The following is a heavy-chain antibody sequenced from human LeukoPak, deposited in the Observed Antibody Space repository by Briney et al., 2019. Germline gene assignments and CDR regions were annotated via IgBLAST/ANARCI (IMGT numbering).Heavy chain of an antibody. V-gene: IGHV4-38-2*02. D-gene: IGHD3-22*01. CDR3: ARDRERWLFSY. Sequence: SETLSLTCAVSGYSISSGYYWGWIRQPPGKGLEWIGTIYHSGGTYYNPSLRSRLTISLDTSKNQFSLTLTSVTAADTAVYYCARDRERWLFSYWGQGTLVTVSS. J-gene: IGHJ4*02. CDR2: IYHSGGT. CDR1: GYSISSGYY.